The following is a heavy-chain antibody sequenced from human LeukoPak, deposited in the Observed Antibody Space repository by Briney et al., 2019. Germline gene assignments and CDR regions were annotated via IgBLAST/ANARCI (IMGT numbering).Heavy chain of an antibody. CDR1: GFTFSSYG. J-gene: IGHJ6*02. CDR2: ISYDGSNK. D-gene: IGHD4-23*01. V-gene: IGHV3-30*03. Sequence: GSLRLSCAASGFTFSSYGMHWVRQAPGKGLEWGAVISYDGSNKYYADSVKGRFTISRDNSKNTLDLQMNSLRAEDTAVYYCAGGNWGDYYYYGMDVWGQGTTVTVSS. CDR3: AGGNWGDYYYYGMDV.